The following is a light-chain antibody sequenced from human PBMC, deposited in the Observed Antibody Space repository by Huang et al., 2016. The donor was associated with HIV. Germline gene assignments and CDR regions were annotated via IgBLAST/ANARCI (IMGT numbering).Light chain of an antibody. CDR2: WAS. CDR1: QSVSYSSNNKNY. J-gene: IGKJ3*01. Sequence: DIVMTQSPDSLAVSLGERATINCKSSQSVSYSSNNKNYLAWYQQKPGQPPKRLIYWASTRESGVPDRFSGSGSGTDFTLTISSLQAEDVAVYYCQQYYNTPFTFGPGTKVDIK. CDR3: QQYYNTPFT. V-gene: IGKV4-1*01.